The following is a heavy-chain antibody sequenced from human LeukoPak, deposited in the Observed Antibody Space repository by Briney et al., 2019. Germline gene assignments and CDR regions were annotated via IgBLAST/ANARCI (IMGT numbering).Heavy chain of an antibody. Sequence: SQTLSLTCDISGDSVSSNSAAWNWIRQSPSGGLEWLGRTYYRSKWYNDYALSVKSRITVTPDTSENQFSLQLNSVILEDTVVYYCAREGSGQEYYGMDVWGQGTTVIVSS. J-gene: IGHJ6*02. D-gene: IGHD5-12*01. CDR2: TYYRSKWYN. CDR3: AREGSGQEYYGMDV. V-gene: IGHV6-1*01. CDR1: GDSVSSNSAA.